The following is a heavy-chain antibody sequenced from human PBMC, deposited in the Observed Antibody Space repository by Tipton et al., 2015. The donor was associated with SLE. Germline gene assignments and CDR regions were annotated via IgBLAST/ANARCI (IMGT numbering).Heavy chain of an antibody. CDR3: ARETASGAFDI. D-gene: IGHD3-10*01. Sequence: SLRLSCAASGFTFSSYGMHWVRQAPGKGLEWVANIKQDGSDKYYVDSVKGRITISRDNAENSLYLQMNSLSADDTAVYYCARETASGAFDIWGLGTMVTVSS. CDR2: IKQDGSDK. CDR1: GFTFSSYG. J-gene: IGHJ3*02. V-gene: IGHV3-7*01.